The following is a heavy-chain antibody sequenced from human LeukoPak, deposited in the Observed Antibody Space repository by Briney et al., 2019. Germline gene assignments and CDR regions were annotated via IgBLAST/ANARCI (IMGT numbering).Heavy chain of an antibody. Sequence: GGSLRLSCAASGFTFSSYAMSWVRQAPGKGLEWVSGISGSGGSTYYADSVKGRFTISRDNSKNTLYLQMNSLRAEDTAVYYCAKVAARCSAGSCDYYGMDVWGQGTTVTVSS. D-gene: IGHD2-15*01. V-gene: IGHV3-23*01. J-gene: IGHJ6*02. CDR3: AKVAARCSAGSCDYYGMDV. CDR2: ISGSGGST. CDR1: GFTFSSYA.